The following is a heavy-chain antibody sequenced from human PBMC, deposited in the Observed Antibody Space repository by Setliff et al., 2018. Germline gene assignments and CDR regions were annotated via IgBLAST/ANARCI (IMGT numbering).Heavy chain of an antibody. CDR1: GGSISSYY. J-gene: IGHJ6*03. CDR3: ARGTTNLNYYYYMDV. D-gene: IGHD4-4*01. CDR2: IYYIGST. V-gene: IGHV4-59*12. Sequence: SETLSLTCTVSGGSISSYYWSWIRQPPGKGLEWIGYIYYIGSTYYNPSLKSRVTISVDTSQNQFSLRLSSVTAADTAVYYCARGTTNLNYYYYMDVWGKGTTVTVSS.